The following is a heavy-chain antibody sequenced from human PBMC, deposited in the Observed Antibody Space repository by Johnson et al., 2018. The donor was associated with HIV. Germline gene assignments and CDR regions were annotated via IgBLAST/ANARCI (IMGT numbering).Heavy chain of an antibody. V-gene: IGHV3-23*04. J-gene: IGHJ3*02. CDR2: ISGSGGST. CDR1: GFTFSSYA. CDR3: TTDRGNGDYDAFDI. D-gene: IGHD4-17*01. Sequence: VQLVESGGGLVQSGGSLRLSCAASGFTFSSYAMSWVRQAPGKGLEWVSAISGSGGSTYYADSLKGGFTISRDDSKNTLYLQMNSLKTEDTAVYYCTTDRGNGDYDAFDIWGQGTMVTVSS.